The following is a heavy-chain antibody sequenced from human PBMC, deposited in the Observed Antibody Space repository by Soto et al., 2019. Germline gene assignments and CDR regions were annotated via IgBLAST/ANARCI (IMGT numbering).Heavy chain of an antibody. CDR1: GGTFSSYA. Sequence: QVQLVQSGAEVKKPGSSVKVSCKASGGTFSSYAISWVRQAPGQGLEWMGGIIPILCTANYAQKCQGRVTITADESTSTAYMWLSSLRSEDTGVYYCARWAYDYVWGSYRQGGFFDYWGQGTLVTVSS. CDR2: IIPILCTA. D-gene: IGHD3-16*02. J-gene: IGHJ4*02. V-gene: IGHV1-69*01. CDR3: ARWAYDYVWGSYRQGGFFDY.